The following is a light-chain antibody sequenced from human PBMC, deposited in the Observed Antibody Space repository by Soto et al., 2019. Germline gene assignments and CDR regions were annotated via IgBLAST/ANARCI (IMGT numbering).Light chain of an antibody. V-gene: IGLV1-51*01. CDR3: QSYDSSLSGLYV. Sequence: QSVLTHPPSVSSAPGQKVTISCSVISSNIGNNYVSWYHHLPGTSPKLLIYDNNKLPSGIPDRFSGSKSGTSASLAITGLQAEDEADYYCQSYDSSLSGLYVFGTGTKVTVL. CDR2: DNN. J-gene: IGLJ1*01. CDR1: SSNIGNNY.